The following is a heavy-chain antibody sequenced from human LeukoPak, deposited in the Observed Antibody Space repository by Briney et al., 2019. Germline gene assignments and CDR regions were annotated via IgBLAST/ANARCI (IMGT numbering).Heavy chain of an antibody. D-gene: IGHD3-16*02. J-gene: IGHJ4*02. Sequence: GGSLRLSCAASGFTFSSYSMNWVRQAPGKGLEWVSSISSSSSYIYYADSVKGRFTISRDNAKNSLYLQMNSLRAEDTAVYYCARTQWRTFGEVITPFDYWGQRTLVTVSS. V-gene: IGHV3-21*01. CDR2: ISSSSSYI. CDR1: GFTFSSYS. CDR3: ARTQWRTFGEVITPFDY.